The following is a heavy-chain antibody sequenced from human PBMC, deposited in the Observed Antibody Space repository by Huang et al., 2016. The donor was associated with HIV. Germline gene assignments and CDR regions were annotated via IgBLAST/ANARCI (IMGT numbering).Heavy chain of an antibody. CDR2: INHLGSP. J-gene: IGHJ5*02. D-gene: IGHD3-10*01. CDR3: ARDATKNPRGWFDP. V-gene: IGHV4-34*02. CDR1: GGSLSGYY. Sequence: QVHLQQWGAGLLKSAETLSLTCAVYGGSLSGYYWSWLRQTPGKGLEWIGEINHLGSPNYNPSQKSRVSISRDGSKKQFSLKLRSISDADTAVYFCARDATKNPRGWFDPWGQGTLVTGSS.